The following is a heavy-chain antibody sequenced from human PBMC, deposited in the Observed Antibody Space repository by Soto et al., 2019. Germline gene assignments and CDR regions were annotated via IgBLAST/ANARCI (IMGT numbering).Heavy chain of an antibody. J-gene: IGHJ4*02. CDR1: GGTFSSYT. D-gene: IGHD3-16*02. V-gene: IGHV1-69*02. Sequence: QVQLVQSGAEVKKPGSSVKVSCKASGGTFSSYTISWVRQAPRQGLEWMGRIIPILGIANYAQKFQGRVTITADKSTSTAYMELSSLRSEDTAVYYCARSFGGVIVMLDYWGQGTLVTVSS. CDR3: ARSFGGVIVMLDY. CDR2: IIPILGIA.